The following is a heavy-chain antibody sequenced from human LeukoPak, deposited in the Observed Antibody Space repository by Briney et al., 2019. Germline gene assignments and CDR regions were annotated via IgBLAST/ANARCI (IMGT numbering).Heavy chain of an antibody. J-gene: IGHJ6*02. V-gene: IGHV3-23*01. Sequence: GGSLRLSCAASGFTFSSYAMSWVRQAPGKGLEWVSAISSSGGSTNYADSVKGRFTISRDNSKDTLYLQKNSLRAEDTAVYYCAEGGNMTNFGVLIGLYYYGMDVWGQGTTVTVSS. D-gene: IGHD3-3*01. CDR1: GFTFSSYA. CDR3: AEGGNMTNFGVLIGLYYYGMDV. CDR2: ISSSGGST.